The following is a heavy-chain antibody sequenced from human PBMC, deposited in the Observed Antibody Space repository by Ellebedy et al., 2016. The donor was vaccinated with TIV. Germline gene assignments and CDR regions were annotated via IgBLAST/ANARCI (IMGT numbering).Heavy chain of an antibody. CDR1: GFTFSTYP. CDR3: ARDFWWAIDS. CDR2: LRGDGSRI. D-gene: IGHD2-8*02. Sequence: GGSLRLXCAASGFTFSTYPMIWVRQAPGKGLEWLSYLRGDGSRILYADSVKGRFTISRDNAKNSLFLQMNSLRGEDTAVYYCARDFWWAIDSWGQGTLVTVSS. J-gene: IGHJ4*02. V-gene: IGHV3-48*04.